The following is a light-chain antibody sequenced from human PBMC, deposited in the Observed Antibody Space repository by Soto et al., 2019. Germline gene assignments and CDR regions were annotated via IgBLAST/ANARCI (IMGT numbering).Light chain of an antibody. J-gene: IGLJ2*01. Sequence: QSVLTQPPSASGTPGQRVTMSCSGSNSNIGINSVYWYQQLPGTAPKLLISRDNDRPSGVPDRISGSKSGTSASLAISGLRSEDEDDYYCAAWDDSMSGVVFGGGTKLTVL. CDR3: AAWDDSMSGVV. V-gene: IGLV1-47*01. CDR1: NSNIGINS. CDR2: RDN.